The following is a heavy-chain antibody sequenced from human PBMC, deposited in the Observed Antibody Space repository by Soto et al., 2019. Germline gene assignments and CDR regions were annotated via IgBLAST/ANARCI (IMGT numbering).Heavy chain of an antibody. J-gene: IGHJ6*02. CDR2: INAGNGNT. CDR3: ARDCSSTSCLYYYYGMDV. CDR1: GYTFTSYA. D-gene: IGHD2-2*01. Sequence: QVPLVQSGAEVKKPGASVKVSCKASGYTFTSYAMHWVRQAPGQRLEWMGWINAGNGNTKYSQKFQGRVTITRDTSASTAYMELSSLRSEDTAVYYCARDCSSTSCLYYYYGMDVWGQGTTVTVSS. V-gene: IGHV1-3*01.